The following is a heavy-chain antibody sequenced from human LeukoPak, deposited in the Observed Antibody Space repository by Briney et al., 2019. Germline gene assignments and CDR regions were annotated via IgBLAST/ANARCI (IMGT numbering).Heavy chain of an antibody. V-gene: IGHV1-69*01. CDR3: ARVLSGITIFGVVLDV. D-gene: IGHD3-3*01. J-gene: IGHJ6*02. CDR1: GYTFTGYY. CDR2: IIPIFGTA. Sequence: SVKVSGKASGYTFTGYYMHWVRQAPGQGLEWMGGIIPIFGTANYAQKFQGRVTITADESTSTAYMELSSLRSEDTAVYYCARVLSGITIFGVVLDVWGQGTTVTVSS.